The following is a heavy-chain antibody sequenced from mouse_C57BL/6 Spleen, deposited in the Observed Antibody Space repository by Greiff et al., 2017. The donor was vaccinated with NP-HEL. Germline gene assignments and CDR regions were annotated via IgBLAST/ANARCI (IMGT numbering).Heavy chain of an antibody. J-gene: IGHJ2*01. CDR3: ARDRTGTTGLDY. Sequence: EVLLVESEGGLVQPGSSMKLSCTASGFTFSDYYMAWVRQFPEKGLEWVANINYDGSSTYYLDSLKSRFIISRDNAKNILYLQMSSLKSEDTATYYCARDRTGTTGLDYWGQGTTLTVSS. CDR1: GFTFSDYY. CDR2: INYDGSST. D-gene: IGHD4-1*01. V-gene: IGHV5-16*01.